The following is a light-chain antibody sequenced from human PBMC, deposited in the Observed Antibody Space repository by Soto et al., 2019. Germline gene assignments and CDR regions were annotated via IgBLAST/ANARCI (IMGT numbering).Light chain of an antibody. Sequence: DIQMTQSPYTLSAFVGDRVTITCRASQSVSSSLAWYQQKPGKAPKLLIYAASTLESGVSSRFSGSGFGTEFTLSISSLQPDDFATYYCQQYESSSPYTFGQGTNVEIK. CDR3: QQYESSSPYT. CDR1: QSVSSS. J-gene: IGKJ2*01. CDR2: AAS. V-gene: IGKV1-5*01.